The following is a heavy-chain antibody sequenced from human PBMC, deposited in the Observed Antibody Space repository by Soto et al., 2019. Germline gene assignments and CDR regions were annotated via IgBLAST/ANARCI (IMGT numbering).Heavy chain of an antibody. CDR3: ARVREQQLAPFDY. Sequence: SETLSLTCAVYGGSFSGYYWSWIRQPPGKGLEWIGEINHSGSTNYNPSLKSRVTISVDTSKNQFSLKLSSVTAADTAVYYCARVREQQLAPFDYWGQGTRVTVSS. CDR2: INHSGST. D-gene: IGHD6-13*01. CDR1: GGSFSGYY. V-gene: IGHV4-34*01. J-gene: IGHJ4*02.